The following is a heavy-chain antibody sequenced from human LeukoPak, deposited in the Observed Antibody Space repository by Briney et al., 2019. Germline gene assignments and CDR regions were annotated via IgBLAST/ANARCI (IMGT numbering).Heavy chain of an antibody. V-gene: IGHV4-59*01. CDR3: AREIDYGDYDY. D-gene: IGHD4-17*01. J-gene: IGHJ4*02. CDR2: IYYSGST. CDR1: GGSISSYY. Sequence: SETLSLTCTVSGGSISSYYWSWIRQPPGKGLEWIGYIYYSGSTNYNPSLKSRVTISVDTSKNQFSLKLSSVTAADTAVYYCAREIDYGDYDYWGQGTLVTVSS.